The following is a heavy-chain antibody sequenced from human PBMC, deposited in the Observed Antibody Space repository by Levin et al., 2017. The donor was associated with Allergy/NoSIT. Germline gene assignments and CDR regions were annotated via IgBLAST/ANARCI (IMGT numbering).Heavy chain of an antibody. CDR2: ISYDGSDK. J-gene: IGHJ6*02. Sequence: PGGSLRLSCAASGFTFSNNAMHWVRLAPGKGLEWVAVISYDGSDKYYGDSVKGRFTISRDNSKSTLYLQMNSLRPEDTAVYYCARATRLRYDYYGLDVWGQGTTVTVFS. CDR1: GFTFSNNA. D-gene: IGHD2-21*01. CDR3: ARATRLRYDYYGLDV. V-gene: IGHV3-30*04.